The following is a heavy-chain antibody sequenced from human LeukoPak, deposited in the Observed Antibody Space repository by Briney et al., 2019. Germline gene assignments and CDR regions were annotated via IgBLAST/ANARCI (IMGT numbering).Heavy chain of an antibody. CDR1: GFTFDDYG. J-gene: IGHJ4*02. V-gene: IGHV3-43D*03. D-gene: IGHD4-17*01. CDR3: AKVRYGDYWYYFDY. CDR2: ISWDGDST. Sequence: PGGSLRLSCAASGFTFDDYGMHWVRQPPGKGLEWVSLISWDGDSTYYADSVKGRFTISRDNSKNTLYLQMNSLRAEDTAVYYCAKVRYGDYWYYFDYWGQGTLVTVSS.